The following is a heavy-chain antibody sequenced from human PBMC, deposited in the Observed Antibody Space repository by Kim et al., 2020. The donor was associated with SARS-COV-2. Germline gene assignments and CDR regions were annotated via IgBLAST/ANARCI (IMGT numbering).Heavy chain of an antibody. D-gene: IGHD3-3*01. J-gene: IGHJ4*02. Sequence: ADSVKGKFTIARDNSKNTLYLQMSSLRAEDTAVYYCVKDSGARILEWLGPWGQGTLVTVSS. CDR3: VKDSGARILEWLGP. V-gene: IGHV3-64D*06.